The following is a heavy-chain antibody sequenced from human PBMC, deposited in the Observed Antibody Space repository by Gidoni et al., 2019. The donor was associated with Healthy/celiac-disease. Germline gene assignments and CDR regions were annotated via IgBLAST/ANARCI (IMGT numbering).Heavy chain of an antibody. D-gene: IGHD3-9*01. Sequence: QITLKESGPTLVKPTQTLTLTCTFSGFSLSTSGVGVGWIRQPPGKALEWLALIYWDDDKRYSPSLKSRLTITKDTSKNQVVLTMTNMDPVDTATYYCAHSQRNYDILTGYYNRVFDYWGQGTLVTVSS. CDR2: IYWDDDK. V-gene: IGHV2-5*02. J-gene: IGHJ4*02. CDR3: AHSQRNYDILTGYYNRVFDY. CDR1: GFSLSTSGVG.